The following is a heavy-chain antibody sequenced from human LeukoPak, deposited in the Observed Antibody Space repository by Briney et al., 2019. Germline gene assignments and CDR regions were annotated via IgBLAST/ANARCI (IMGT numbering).Heavy chain of an antibody. CDR2: IYYSGTT. Sequence: PSETLSLTCTVSGGSLSSAGYYWSWIRQLPGKGLEWIGYIYYSGTTYYNPSLKSQLTISVDTSKKQFSLKLSSVTAADTATYYCARVKVEYTSTFDCWGQGTLVTVSS. J-gene: IGHJ4*02. V-gene: IGHV4-31*01. CDR3: ARVKVEYTSTFDC. CDR1: GGSLSSAGYY. D-gene: IGHD6-6*01.